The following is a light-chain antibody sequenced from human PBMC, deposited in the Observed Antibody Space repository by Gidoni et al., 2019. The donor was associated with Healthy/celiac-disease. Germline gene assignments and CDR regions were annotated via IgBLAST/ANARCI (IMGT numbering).Light chain of an antibody. V-gene: IGKV3-15*01. CDR1: QSVRSN. CDR3: QQYNNWKMYT. J-gene: IGKJ2*01. CDR2: GAS. Sequence: IVMTQSPATLSVSPGERATLSCRASQSVRSNLAWYQKKPGLAPWLLIYGASTSATGIPARFSGSGSGTEVTLTISSLQSEECAVYYCQQYNNWKMYTFGQGTKLEIK.